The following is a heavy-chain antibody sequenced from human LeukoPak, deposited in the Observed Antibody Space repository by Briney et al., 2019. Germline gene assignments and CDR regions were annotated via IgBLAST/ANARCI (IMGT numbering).Heavy chain of an antibody. CDR1: GFTFSSYW. V-gene: IGHV3-74*01. Sequence: GGSLRLSCAASGFTFSSYWMHWVRQAPGKGLVWVSRINSDGSSTSYADSVKGRFTISRDNAKNTLYLQMNSLGAEDTAVYYCARSYGSGSYPPYWGQGTLVTVSS. CDR3: ARSYGSGSYPPY. CDR2: INSDGSST. J-gene: IGHJ4*02. D-gene: IGHD3-10*01.